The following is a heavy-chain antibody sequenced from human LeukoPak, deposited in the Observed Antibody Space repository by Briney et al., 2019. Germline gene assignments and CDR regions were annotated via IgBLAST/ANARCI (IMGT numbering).Heavy chain of an antibody. Sequence: GASVTVSYQASGYTFTGYYMHWVRQAPGQGLEWMGWINPNSGGTNYAQKFKGRVTMTRDTSISTAYMELSRLRSDDTAVYYCATNYYYSSGYDYWGQGTLVTVSS. CDR1: GYTFTGYY. CDR3: ATNYYYSSGYDY. CDR2: INPNSGGT. V-gene: IGHV1-2*02. J-gene: IGHJ4*02. D-gene: IGHD3-22*01.